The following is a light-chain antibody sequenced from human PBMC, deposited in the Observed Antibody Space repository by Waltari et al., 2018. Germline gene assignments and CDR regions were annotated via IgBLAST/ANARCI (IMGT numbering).Light chain of an antibody. CDR3: MQGTYWRT. CDR2: KVS. V-gene: IGKV2-30*01. J-gene: IGKJ1*01. CDR1: RSLVYSDGNNY. Sequence: MTQSPLSLPVTLGQAASISCSSSRSLVYSDGNNYLNWFHQRPGQSPRRLIYKVSNRDSGVPDRFSGSGSGTNFTLKISRVEAEDVGVYYCMQGTYWRTFGQGTKVEIK.